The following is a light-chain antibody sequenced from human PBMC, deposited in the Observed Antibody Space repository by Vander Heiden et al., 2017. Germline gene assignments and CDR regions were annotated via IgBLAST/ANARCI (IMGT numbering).Light chain of an antibody. CDR3: MQATHWPYT. J-gene: IGKJ2*01. CDR1: QSIVFRDRNSY. CDR2: RVS. Sequence: DVVLTQSPLSLPVTLGQPASIPCRSSQSIVFRDRNSYLNWFHQSPGQSPRRLIYRVSDRDSGVPDRFSGSGSGTDFTLKISRVEAEDVGVYFCMQATHWPYTFGQGTKLEI. V-gene: IGKV2-30*01.